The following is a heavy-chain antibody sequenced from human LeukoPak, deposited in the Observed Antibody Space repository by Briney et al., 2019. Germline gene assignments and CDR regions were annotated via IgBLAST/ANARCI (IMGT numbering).Heavy chain of an antibody. J-gene: IGHJ3*02. Sequence: QPGGSLRLSCAASGFTFSSYGMHWVRQAPGKGLEWVAVISYDGSNKYYADSVKGRFTISRDNSKNTLYLQMNSLRAEDTAVYYCAKARGAFDIWGQGTMVTVSS. CDR2: ISYDGSNK. CDR3: AKARGAFDI. V-gene: IGHV3-30*18. D-gene: IGHD3-10*01. CDR1: GFTFSSYG.